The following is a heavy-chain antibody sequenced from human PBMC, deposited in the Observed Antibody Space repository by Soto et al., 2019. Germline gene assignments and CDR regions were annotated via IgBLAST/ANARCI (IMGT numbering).Heavy chain of an antibody. CDR1: GFTFSSYG. CDR2: IWYDGSNK. J-gene: IGHJ4*02. Sequence: QVQLVESGGGVVQPGRSLRLSCAASGFTFSSYGMHWVRQAPGKGLEWVAVIWYDGSNKYYADSVKGRFTISRDNSKNTRYLQMSSLRAEDTAVYYCARDSVADGDYVAELDYWGQRTLVTVSS. CDR3: ARDSVADGDYVAELDY. D-gene: IGHD4-17*01. V-gene: IGHV3-33*01.